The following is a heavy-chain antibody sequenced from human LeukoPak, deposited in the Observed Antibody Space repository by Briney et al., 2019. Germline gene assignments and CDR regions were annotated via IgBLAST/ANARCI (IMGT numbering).Heavy chain of an antibody. CDR1: GGSISSYY. CDR2: IYHSGSPNSGTT. V-gene: IGHV4-59*08. D-gene: IGHD3-22*01. J-gene: IGHJ4*02. Sequence: KSSETLSLTCNVSGGSISSYYWSWIRQPPGKGLEWIGYIYHSGSPNSGTTDYNPSLKSRVTISVDTSKNQFSLKLSSVTAADTAVYYCARLDSSGYYVDYWGQGTLVTVSS. CDR3: ARLDSSGYYVDY.